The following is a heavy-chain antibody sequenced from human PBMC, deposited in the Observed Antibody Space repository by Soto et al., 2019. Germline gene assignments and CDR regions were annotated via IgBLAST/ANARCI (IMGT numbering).Heavy chain of an antibody. J-gene: IGHJ5*02. CDR2: ISHSGIT. Sequence: PSETLSLTCSVSGGSITTSGDYWSWIRQHPGKGLEWIGYISHSGITEYNPSLKSRLTLSIDTAKNQFSLEMNSVTAADTAVYYCARVSHGYYYGWFDPWGQGTPVTV. V-gene: IGHV4-31*03. CDR1: GGSITTSGDY. CDR3: ARVSHGYYYGWFDP. D-gene: IGHD1-26*01.